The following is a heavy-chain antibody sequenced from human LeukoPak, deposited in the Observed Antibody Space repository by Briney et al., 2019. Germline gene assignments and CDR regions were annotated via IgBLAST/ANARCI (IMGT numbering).Heavy chain of an antibody. V-gene: IGHV3-30*18. CDR3: AKDPGYGSGSYLDY. CDR1: GFTFSSYG. CDR2: ISYDGSNK. Sequence: GGSLRLSCAASGFTFSSYGMHWVRQAPGKGLEWVAVISYDGSNKYYADSVKGRFTISRDNSKNTLYLQMNSLRAEDTAVYYCAKDPGYGSGSYLDYWGQGTQVTVSS. J-gene: IGHJ4*02. D-gene: IGHD3-10*01.